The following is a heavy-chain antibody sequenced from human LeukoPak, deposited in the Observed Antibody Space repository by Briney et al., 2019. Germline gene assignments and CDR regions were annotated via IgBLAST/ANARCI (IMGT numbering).Heavy chain of an antibody. Sequence: GGSLRLSCAASGFTFSRFSMNWVRQAPGKGLEWVSSISSSSSYIYYADSVKGRFTISRDNAKNSLYLQMNSLRAEDTAVYYCARDDYDYVWGSYRPFDYWGQGTLVTVSS. D-gene: IGHD3-16*02. CDR2: ISSSSSYI. V-gene: IGHV3-21*01. J-gene: IGHJ4*02. CDR1: GFTFSRFS. CDR3: ARDDYDYVWGSYRPFDY.